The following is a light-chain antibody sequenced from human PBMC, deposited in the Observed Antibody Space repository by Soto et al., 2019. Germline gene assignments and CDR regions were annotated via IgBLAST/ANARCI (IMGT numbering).Light chain of an antibody. CDR2: GTS. J-gene: IGKJ1*01. CDR1: QTISSNN. CDR3: QQYGSCT. Sequence: EIVLTQSPGTLSVSPGERATLSCRASQTISSNNLAWYQQKPGQAPSLLIYGTSSRATGIPDKFSGSGSGTDFTLTISRLVPEDSSIYYCQQYGSCTFGQGTKVEIK. V-gene: IGKV3-20*01.